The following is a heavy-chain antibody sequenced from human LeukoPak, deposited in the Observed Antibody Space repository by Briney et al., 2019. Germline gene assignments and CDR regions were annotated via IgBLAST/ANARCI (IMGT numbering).Heavy chain of an antibody. D-gene: IGHD3-3*01. J-gene: IGHJ4*02. Sequence: GESLKISCKGSGYSFTSYWIGWVRQMPGKGLEWMGIIYPGDSDTRYSPSFQGQVTISADKSISTAYLQWSSLKASDTAMYYCARERVRFLEWLFSYYFDYWGQGTLVTVSS. CDR1: GYSFTSYW. CDR3: ARERVRFLEWLFSYYFDY. CDR2: IYPGDSDT. V-gene: IGHV5-51*01.